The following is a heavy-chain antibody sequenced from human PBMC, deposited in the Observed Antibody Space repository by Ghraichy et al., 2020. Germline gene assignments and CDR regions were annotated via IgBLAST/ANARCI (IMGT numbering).Heavy chain of an antibody. V-gene: IGHV3-30*18. CDR3: AKDPLLKAVAGTGFDY. CDR1: GFTFSSYG. CDR2: ISYDGSNK. Sequence: GGSLRLSCAASGFTFSSYGIHWVRQAPGKGLEWVAVISYDGSNKYYADSVKGRFTIYRDTTKNTLYLQMNSLRAEDTAVYYCAKDPLLKAVAGTGFDYWGQGTLVTVSS. J-gene: IGHJ4*02. D-gene: IGHD6-19*01.